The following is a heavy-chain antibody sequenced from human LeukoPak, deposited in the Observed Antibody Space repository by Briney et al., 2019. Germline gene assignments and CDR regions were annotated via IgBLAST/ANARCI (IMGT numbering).Heavy chain of an antibody. CDR1: GFTFSDYA. CDR3: TREKRYFDWFQADY. CDR2: IRNKAYGGTA. D-gene: IGHD3-9*01. J-gene: IGHJ4*02. Sequence: GGSLRLSCTASGFTFSDYAMSWFRQAPGKGLEWVGFIRNKAYGGTAEYAASVKGRFTISRDDSKTIAYLQMNSLKTEDTAVYYCTREKRYFDWFQADYWGQGTLVPVSS. V-gene: IGHV3-49*03.